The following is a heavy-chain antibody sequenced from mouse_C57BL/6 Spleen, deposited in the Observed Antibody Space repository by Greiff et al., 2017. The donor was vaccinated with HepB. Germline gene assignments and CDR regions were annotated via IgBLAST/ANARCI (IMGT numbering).Heavy chain of an antibody. CDR1: GFSLTSYG. J-gene: IGHJ1*03. D-gene: IGHD1-1*01. CDR3: DRNKIYYGSSYGYFDV. CDR2: IWSGGST. Sequence: VMLVESGPGLVQPSQSLSITCTVSGFSLTSYGVHWARQSPGKGLEWLGVIWSGGSTDYNAAFISRLSISKDNSKSQVFFKMHSLQADDTAIYYCDRNKIYYGSSYGYFDVWGTGTTVTVSS. V-gene: IGHV2-2*01.